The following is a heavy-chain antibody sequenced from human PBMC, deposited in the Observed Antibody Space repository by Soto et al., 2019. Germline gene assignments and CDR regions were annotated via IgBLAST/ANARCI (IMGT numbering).Heavy chain of an antibody. Sequence: PGGSLRLSCAASGFTFSSYGMHWVRQAPGKGLEWVAVISYDGSNKYYADSVKGRFTISRDNSKNTLYLQMNSLRAEDTAMYYCVVQQKLPWVNYWGQGTQVTVSS. CDR3: VVQQKLPWVNY. V-gene: IGHV3-30*03. CDR2: ISYDGSNK. J-gene: IGHJ4*02. CDR1: GFTFSSYG. D-gene: IGHD6-13*01.